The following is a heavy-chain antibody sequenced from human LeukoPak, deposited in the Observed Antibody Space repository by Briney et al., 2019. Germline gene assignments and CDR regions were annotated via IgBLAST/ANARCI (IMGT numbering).Heavy chain of an antibody. CDR2: INHSGST. Sequence: PSETLSLTCAVYGGSFSGYYWSWIRQPPGKGLEWIGEINHSGSTNYNPSLKSRVTISVDTSKNQFSLKLSSVTAADTAVYYCARSVPAAIHDYYYGMDVWGQGTTVTVSS. D-gene: IGHD2-2*01. CDR3: ARSVPAAIHDYYYGMDV. V-gene: IGHV4-34*01. CDR1: GGSFSGYY. J-gene: IGHJ6*02.